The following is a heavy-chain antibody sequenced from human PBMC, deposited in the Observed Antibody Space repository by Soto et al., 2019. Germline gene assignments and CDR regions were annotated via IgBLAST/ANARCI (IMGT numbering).Heavy chain of an antibody. J-gene: IGHJ5*02. Sequence: SETLSLTCTVSGGSISSYYWSWIRQPPGKGLEWIGYIYYSGSTNYNPSLKSRVTISVDTSKNQFSLKLSSVTAADTAVYYCARDGALGEDYDDYNWFDPWGQGTLVTVSS. CDR1: GGSISSYY. D-gene: IGHD4-17*01. V-gene: IGHV4-59*01. CDR3: ARDGALGEDYDDYNWFDP. CDR2: IYYSGST.